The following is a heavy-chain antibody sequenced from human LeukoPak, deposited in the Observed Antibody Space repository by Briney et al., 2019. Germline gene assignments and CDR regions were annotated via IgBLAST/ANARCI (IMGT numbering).Heavy chain of an antibody. Sequence: SETLSLTCAVSGGSISSSNWWSWVRQPPGKGLEWIGEIYHSGSTNYNPSLKSRVTISVDTSKNQFSLKLSSVTAADTAVYYCARGYCSSTSCFAWNGPFFFDYWGQGTLVTVSS. CDR1: GGSISSSNW. D-gene: IGHD2-2*01. CDR2: IYHSGST. J-gene: IGHJ4*02. V-gene: IGHV4-4*02. CDR3: ARGYCSSTSCFAWNGPFFFDY.